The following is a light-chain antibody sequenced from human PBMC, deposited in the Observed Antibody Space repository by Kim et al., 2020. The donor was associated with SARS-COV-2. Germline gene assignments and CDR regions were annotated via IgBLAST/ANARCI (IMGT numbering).Light chain of an antibody. CDR1: NSNIGGNP. J-gene: IGLJ3*02. CDR2: SNS. V-gene: IGLV1-44*01. Sequence: QSVLTQPPSASGAPGQMVTISCSGSNSNIGGNPVNWYQRLPGTAPKLLVYSNSQRPSGVPDRFSASKSGTSASLAISALQSEDEGDYFCAAWDDSPNAWVFGGGTQLTVL. CDR3: AAWDDSPNAWV.